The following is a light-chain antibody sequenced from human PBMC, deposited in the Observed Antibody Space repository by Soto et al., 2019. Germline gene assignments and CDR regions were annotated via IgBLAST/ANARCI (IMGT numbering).Light chain of an antibody. J-gene: IGKJ2*01. CDR3: QQYGSSRPYT. Sequence: EIVLTQSPGTLSLSPGERATLSCRASQSVSSSYLAWYQQKPGQAPRLLIYGASSRATGIPDRFSGSGSGTDFTLTISRLGPEDFAVYYCQQYGSSRPYTFGQGTKLEIK. V-gene: IGKV3-20*01. CDR1: QSVSSSY. CDR2: GAS.